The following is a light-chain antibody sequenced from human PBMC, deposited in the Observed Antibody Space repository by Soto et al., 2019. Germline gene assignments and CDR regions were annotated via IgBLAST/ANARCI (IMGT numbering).Light chain of an antibody. J-gene: IGKJ1*01. Sequence: DIQMTQSPSTLSGSVGDRVTITCRASQTSISLFSWYQQKPGKAPKLLIYMASTLKSGVPSRFSGSGSGTEFTLTISSLQPDDFATYYCQHYNSYSEAFGQGTKVDI. CDR3: QHYNSYSEA. V-gene: IGKV1-5*03. CDR2: MAS. CDR1: QTSISL.